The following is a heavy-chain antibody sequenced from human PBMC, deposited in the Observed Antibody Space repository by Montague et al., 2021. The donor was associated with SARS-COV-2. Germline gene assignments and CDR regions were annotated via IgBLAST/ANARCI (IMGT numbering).Heavy chain of an antibody. Sequence: SETLSLTCTVSGGSINSFYLGWVRQPPGKGLEWIWYISHFGSTNYNRSLRSRVTISVDTSKNQFSLKLSSVPAADTAVFYCARLPVTSGRAWFDPWGQGTLVTVSS. D-gene: IGHD5-12*01. V-gene: IGHV4-59*08. CDR3: ARLPVTSGRAWFDP. CDR1: GGSINSFY. CDR2: ISHFGST. J-gene: IGHJ5*02.